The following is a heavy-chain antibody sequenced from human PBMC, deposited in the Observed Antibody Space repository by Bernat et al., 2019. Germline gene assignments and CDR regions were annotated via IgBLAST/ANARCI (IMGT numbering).Heavy chain of an antibody. CDR3: ARDTLFYGDSGSFDY. V-gene: IGHV3-33*01. Sequence: QVQLVESGGGVVQPGRSLRLSCAASGFTFSSYGMHWVRQAPGKGLEWVAVIWYDGSNKYYADSVKGRFTISRDNSKNTLYLQMNSLRAEDTAVYYCARDTLFYGDSGSFDYWGQGTLVTVSS. D-gene: IGHD4-17*01. J-gene: IGHJ4*02. CDR2: IWYDGSNK. CDR1: GFTFSSYG.